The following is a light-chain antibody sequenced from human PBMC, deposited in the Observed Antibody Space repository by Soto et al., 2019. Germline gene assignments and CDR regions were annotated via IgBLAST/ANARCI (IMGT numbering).Light chain of an antibody. Sequence: IVLTQSPGTLSLSPGERTTLSCRASQSISRYLAWYQQKPGQGPRLLIYGASSRATGTPDRFSGSGSGTDFTLTISRLEPEDFALYYCQQYGSSPRITFGQGTRLEIK. CDR1: QSISRY. CDR3: QQYGSSPRIT. V-gene: IGKV3-20*01. CDR2: GAS. J-gene: IGKJ5*01.